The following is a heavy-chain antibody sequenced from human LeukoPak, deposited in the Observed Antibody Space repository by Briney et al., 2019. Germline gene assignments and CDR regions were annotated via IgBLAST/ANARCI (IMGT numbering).Heavy chain of an antibody. CDR2: MSGGGGST. Sequence: ETLSLTCAVYGGSFSGYYWSWIRQPPGKGLEWVSAMSGGGGSTYYADSVKGRFTISRDNSKNTLYLQMNSLRAEDTAVYFCAKDHWGAIRGEFDYWGQGTLVTSST. J-gene: IGHJ4*02. CDR3: AKDHWGAIRGEFDY. D-gene: IGHD3-10*01. V-gene: IGHV3-23*01. CDR1: GGSFSGYY.